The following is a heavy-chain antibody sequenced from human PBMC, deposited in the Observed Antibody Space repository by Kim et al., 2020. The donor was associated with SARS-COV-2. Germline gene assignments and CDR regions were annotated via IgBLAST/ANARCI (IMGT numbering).Heavy chain of an antibody. CDR2: IYYSGST. Sequence: SETLSLTCTVSGGSISSSSYYWGWIRQPPGKGLEWIGSIYYSGSTYYNPSLKSRVTISVDTSKNQFSLKLSSVTAADTAVYYCARMYSSSWYAVFDINYYYYYMDVWGKGTTVTVSS. V-gene: IGHV4-39*01. CDR3: ARMYSSSWYAVFDINYYYYYMDV. J-gene: IGHJ6*03. CDR1: GGSISSSSYY. D-gene: IGHD6-13*01.